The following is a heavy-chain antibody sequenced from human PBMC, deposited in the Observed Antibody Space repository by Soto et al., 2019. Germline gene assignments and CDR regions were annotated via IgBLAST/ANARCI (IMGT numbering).Heavy chain of an antibody. CDR2: IYSGGST. CDR1: GFTVSSNY. Sequence: EVQLVESGGGLVQPGGSLRLSCAVSGFTVSSNYMSWVRQAPGKGLEWVSNIYSGGSTYYADSVKGRFTISRDNSKNTLYLQMNSLRAEVTAVYYCAREVHYDILTGYGYFGMDVWGQGTTVTVSS. CDR3: AREVHYDILTGYGYFGMDV. D-gene: IGHD3-9*01. V-gene: IGHV3-66*01. J-gene: IGHJ6*02.